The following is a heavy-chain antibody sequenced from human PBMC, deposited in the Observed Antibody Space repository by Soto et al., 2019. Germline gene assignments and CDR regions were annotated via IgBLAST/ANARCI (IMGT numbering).Heavy chain of an antibody. CDR2: IIPVLDTT. Sequence: QVQVVQSGAEVKKSGSSVKVSCTTSGGTFRSYAVNWVRQAPGQGLEWMGRIIPVLDTTTYAQTFQGRLTFTAEESTSTAYMELRSLRPEDTAVYYCARGGIAARPNHISFDPWGQGTLVTVSS. D-gene: IGHD6-6*01. J-gene: IGHJ5*02. V-gene: IGHV1-69*01. CDR1: GGTFRSYA. CDR3: ARGGIAARPNHISFDP.